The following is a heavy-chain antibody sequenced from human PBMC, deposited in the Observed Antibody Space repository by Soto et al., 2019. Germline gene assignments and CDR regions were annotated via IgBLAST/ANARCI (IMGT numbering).Heavy chain of an antibody. J-gene: IGHJ4*02. Sequence: GGSLGLSCAASGFPFNIIAITWVRQAPGKGLEWVSTTGATGRTTYYAGSVKGLFTVSRDKSKNTRDLHMSSLRAEERSVCNSATVHNTSRSFNYWGQETLITV. V-gene: IGHV3-23*01. CDR2: TGATGRTT. D-gene: IGHD1-20*01. CDR1: GFPFNIIA. CDR3: ATVHNTSRSFNY.